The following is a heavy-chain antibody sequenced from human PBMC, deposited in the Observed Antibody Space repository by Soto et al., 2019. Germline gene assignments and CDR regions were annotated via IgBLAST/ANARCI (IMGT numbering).Heavy chain of an antibody. CDR2: INPSGGST. V-gene: IGHV1-46*01. J-gene: IGHJ4*02. CDR1: GYTFTSYY. Sequence: ASVKVSCKASGYTFTSYYMHWVRQAPGQGLEWMGIINPSGGSTSYAQKFQGRVTMTTDTSTSTAYMELRSLRSDDTAVYYCAREVYGDYSKNDYWGQGTLVTVSS. CDR3: AREVYGDYSKNDY. D-gene: IGHD4-17*01.